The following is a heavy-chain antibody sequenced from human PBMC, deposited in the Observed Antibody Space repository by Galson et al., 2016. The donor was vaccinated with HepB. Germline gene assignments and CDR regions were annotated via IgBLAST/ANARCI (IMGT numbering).Heavy chain of an antibody. J-gene: IGHJ3*02. D-gene: IGHD5-12*01. Sequence: SETLSPTCAVSGGSFTDSYWSWIRQPPGKGLGWIAEINHSGSASLNPSLRSRVSISVDTSKKQFSLMLRSVTAADTAVYYCARPQSPWLGNDAFHIWGQGTRVTVSS. CDR3: ARPQSPWLGNDAFHI. V-gene: IGHV4-34*01. CDR1: GGSFTDSY. CDR2: INHSGSA.